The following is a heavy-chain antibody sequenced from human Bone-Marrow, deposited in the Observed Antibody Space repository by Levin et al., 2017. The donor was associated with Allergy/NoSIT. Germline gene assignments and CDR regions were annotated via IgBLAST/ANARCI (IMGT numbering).Heavy chain of an antibody. V-gene: IGHV3-48*01. CDR1: GFTFSSYN. CDR3: AGACGSTSCYGSDY. J-gene: IGHJ4*02. D-gene: IGHD2-2*01. Sequence: AGGSLRLSCAASGFTFSSYNMNWVRQAPGKGLEWVSHISSSSSNIYYADSVKGRFTISRDNAKNSLYLQMNSLRAEDTAVYYCAGACGSTSCYGSDYWGQGTLVTVSS. CDR2: ISSSSSNI.